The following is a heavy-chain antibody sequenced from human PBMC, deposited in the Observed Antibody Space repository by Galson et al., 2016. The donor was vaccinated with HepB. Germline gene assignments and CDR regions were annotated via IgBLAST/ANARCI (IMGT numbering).Heavy chain of an antibody. CDR2: IRSDGGIV. CDR1: GFNFRNFW. V-gene: IGHV3-74*01. J-gene: IGHJ4*02. CDR3: AKSDYFDQ. Sequence: SLRLSCAASGFNFRNFWMHWVRQAPGKGLVRVSRIRSDGGIVWYADSVKGRFTISRDNSKNTLYLQMNSLRTEDTAVYYCAKSDYFDQWGRGSLVTVSS.